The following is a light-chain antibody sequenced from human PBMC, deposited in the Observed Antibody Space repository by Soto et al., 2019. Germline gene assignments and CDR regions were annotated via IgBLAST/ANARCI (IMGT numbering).Light chain of an antibody. CDR3: QQHSKWPRT. J-gene: IGKJ1*01. V-gene: IGKV3D-15*01. CDR1: QSVSSD. Sequence: EIVMTQSPATLSVSPGERATLSCRASQSVSSDLAWYQHRPGQAPRLLISGASSRATGIPDRFSGSGSATEFTLTISSLQSEDFAVYYCQQHSKWPRTFGQGTKVDIK. CDR2: GAS.